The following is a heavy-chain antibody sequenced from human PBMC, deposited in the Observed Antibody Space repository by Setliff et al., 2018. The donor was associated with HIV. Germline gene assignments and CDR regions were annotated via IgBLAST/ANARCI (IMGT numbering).Heavy chain of an antibody. V-gene: IGHV4-59*01. Sequence: ASETLSLTCTVSGGSIGGYHWSWVRQPPGRGLEWIGYVSYSGSTSYNPSLDSRVTMSVDSSRDQFSLKLSSVTAADTAVYYCARGTLYYDYVWGTPSPFDYWGQGTLVTVSS. CDR1: GGSIGGYH. D-gene: IGHD3-16*01. CDR3: ARGTLYYDYVWGTPSPFDY. CDR2: VSYSGST. J-gene: IGHJ4*02.